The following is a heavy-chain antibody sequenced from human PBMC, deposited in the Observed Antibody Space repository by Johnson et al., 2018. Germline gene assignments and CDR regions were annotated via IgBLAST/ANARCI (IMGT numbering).Heavy chain of an antibody. J-gene: IGHJ4*02. CDR1: GFTFDDYA. CDR3: SRSAPPGKRRAWYFGSHLDF. Sequence: EVQLVETGGVVVPPGGSLRLSCAASGFTFDDYAMQWVRQAPGKGLEWVSFIRWDGYSSFYADSLKGRFTISRDNSKSSMYLEMDSLRAEDTALYYCSRSAPPGKRRAWYFGSHLDFWGQGTLVTVSS. CDR2: IRWDGYSS. D-gene: IGHD6-13*01. V-gene: IGHV3-43D*03.